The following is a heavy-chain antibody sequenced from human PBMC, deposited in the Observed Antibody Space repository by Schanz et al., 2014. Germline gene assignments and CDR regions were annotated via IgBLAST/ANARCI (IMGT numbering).Heavy chain of an antibody. CDR1: GYTFTAYG. CDR2: ISPYNGNT. J-gene: IGHJ6*03. V-gene: IGHV1-18*01. Sequence: VQSVHSGTEVQKLGASVKVSCQTSGYTFTAYGINWVRQAPGQGLEWMGWISPYNGNTNYAQKLQGRVTMTADTSTSTAYMDLRSLRSDDTAVYYCARDHVATTDYDYFFYYLDVWATGITVIVSS. CDR3: ARDHVATTDYDYFFYYLDV. D-gene: IGHD1-1*01.